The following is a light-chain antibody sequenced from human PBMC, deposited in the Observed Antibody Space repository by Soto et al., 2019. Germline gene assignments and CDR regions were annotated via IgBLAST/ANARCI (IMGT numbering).Light chain of an antibody. J-gene: IGKJ1*01. Sequence: DVVMTQSPLSLAVTLGQPASISCRSTQSLIYSDVNTYLTWFQQRPGQSPRRLIYRVSNRDSGVPDRFSGSGSATDFTLKISRVEAEDVGVYHCMQGSHWPWTFGQGTKVEIK. CDR2: RVS. V-gene: IGKV2-30*01. CDR3: MQGSHWPWT. CDR1: QSLIYSDVNTY.